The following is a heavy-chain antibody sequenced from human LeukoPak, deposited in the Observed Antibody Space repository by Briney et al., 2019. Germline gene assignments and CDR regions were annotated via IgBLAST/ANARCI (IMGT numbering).Heavy chain of an antibody. J-gene: IGHJ4*02. CDR3: ARHTRGLVNEGFDY. V-gene: IGHV4-38-2*01. Sequence: PSETLSLTCAVSGYSISSGYYWGWIRQPPGKGLEWIGSIYHSGSTNYNPSLKSRVAISDDTPKHQFSLKLSSVTPADTAVYYCARHTRGLVNEGFDYWGQGTLVTVSS. CDR1: GYSISSGYY. CDR2: IYHSGST. D-gene: IGHD6-19*01.